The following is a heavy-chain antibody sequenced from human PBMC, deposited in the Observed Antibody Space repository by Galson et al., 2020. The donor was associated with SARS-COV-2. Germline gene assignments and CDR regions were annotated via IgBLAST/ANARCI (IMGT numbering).Heavy chain of an antibody. J-gene: IGHJ6*02. CDR3: ARSAVPADAYYYYGMDV. D-gene: IGHD2-2*01. Sequence: GESLKISCVASGFTFSSYTMHWVRQAPGKGLEWVAVISYDGSNEYYADSVKGRFTISRDNSKNTLYLQMKSLRAEDTAVYYCARSAVPADAYYYYGMDVWGQGTTVTISS. CDR2: ISYDGSNE. V-gene: IGHV3-30*04. CDR1: GFTFSSYT.